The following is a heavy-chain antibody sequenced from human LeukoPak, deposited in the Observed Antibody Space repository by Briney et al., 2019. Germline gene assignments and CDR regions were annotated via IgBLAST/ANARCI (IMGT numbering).Heavy chain of an antibody. J-gene: IGHJ4*02. Sequence: GSLRLSCAASGFTFSDAWMTWVRQAPGKGLEWIGEIYHSGSTNYSPSLKSRVTLSVDKSKNQFSLKLSSVTAADTAVYYCARGTGYSSGCPDYWGQGTLVTVSS. CDR3: ARGTGYSSGCPDY. D-gene: IGHD6-19*01. V-gene: IGHV4-4*02. CDR2: IYHSGST. CDR1: GFTFSDAW.